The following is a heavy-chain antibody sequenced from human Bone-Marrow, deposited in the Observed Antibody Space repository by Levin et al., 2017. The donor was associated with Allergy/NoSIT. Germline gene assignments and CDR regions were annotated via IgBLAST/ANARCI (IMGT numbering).Heavy chain of an antibody. CDR1: GFTFSSYS. J-gene: IGHJ4*02. CDR3: ARGGGSGRGRFDY. D-gene: IGHD6-19*01. V-gene: IGHV3-48*02. CDR2: ISSSSTTI. Sequence: GESLKISCAASGFTFSSYSMNWVRQAPGKGLEWVSYISSSSTTIYYADSVKGRFTISRDNAENSLYLQMNSLRDEDTAVYYCARGGGSGRGRFDYWGQGTLVTVSS.